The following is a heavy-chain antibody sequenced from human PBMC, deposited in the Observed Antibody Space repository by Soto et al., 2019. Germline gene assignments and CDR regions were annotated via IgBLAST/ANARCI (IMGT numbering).Heavy chain of an antibody. D-gene: IGHD1-26*01. J-gene: IGHJ4*02. V-gene: IGHV4-4*01. CDR3: AGGRDYDY. Sequence: ETLSLTGYVSGGSSTTRVLWTWVRQFPGRGLEWIVEIAHDGHTNYNPSLSGRLTMSVDLSNSQFSLNVASVNAADTAVYFCAGGRDYDYWGQGTLVTVYS. CDR2: IAHDGHT. CDR1: GGSSTTRVL.